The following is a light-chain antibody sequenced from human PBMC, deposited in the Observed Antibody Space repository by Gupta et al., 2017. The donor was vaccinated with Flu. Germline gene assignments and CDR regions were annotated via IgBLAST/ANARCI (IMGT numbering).Light chain of an antibody. V-gene: IGKV2-30*01. CDR3: RQRTHRPPLT. CDR2: KVS. J-gene: IGKJ4*02. CDR1: QSLVYSDGNTS. Sequence: DVVWTQSPPPLPVTLGQPAPISGRSSQSLVYSDGNTSLYWFQQRTGQSPRRLIYKVSTRDSCGLDRWIGSGWGAEVSPITSRGEEQEVWVHYCRQRTHRPPLTFGGGTKVEIK.